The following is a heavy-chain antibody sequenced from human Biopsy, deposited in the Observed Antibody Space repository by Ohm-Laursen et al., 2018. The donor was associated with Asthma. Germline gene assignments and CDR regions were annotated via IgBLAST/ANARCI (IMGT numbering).Heavy chain of an antibody. Sequence: ASGNTFNSAGIDWVRQAPRQGLEWMGWISVYNGNTKVAQKLQDRVTMITDTSTSTAYMELRSLRSDDTAVYFCARAVDYSHYYGIDIWGQGTTVTVS. CDR3: ARAVDYSHYYGIDI. V-gene: IGHV1-18*01. D-gene: IGHD3-10*01. CDR2: ISVYNGNT. CDR1: GNTFNSAG. J-gene: IGHJ6*02.